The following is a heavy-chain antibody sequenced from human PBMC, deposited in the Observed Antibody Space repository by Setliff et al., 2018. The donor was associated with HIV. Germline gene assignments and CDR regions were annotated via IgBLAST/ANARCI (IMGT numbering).Heavy chain of an antibody. CDR1: GGSISSGSHY. V-gene: IGHV4-61*02. CDR2: IYTSGRT. J-gene: IGHJ6*03. D-gene: IGHD3-3*01. Sequence: SETLSLTCTVSGGSISSGSHYWSWIRQPAGKGLEWIGLIYTSGRTNYNPSLKSRVTISVDRSKNQFSLNLSSVTAADTALYYCARSPPTTFWSGYTYYYYMDVWGKGTTVTVSS. CDR3: ARSPPTTFWSGYTYYYYMDV.